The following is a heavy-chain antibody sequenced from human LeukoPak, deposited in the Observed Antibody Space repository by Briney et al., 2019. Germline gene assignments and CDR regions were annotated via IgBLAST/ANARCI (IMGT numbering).Heavy chain of an antibody. V-gene: IGHV3-21*01. J-gene: IGHJ4*02. CDR2: ISSSSSYI. D-gene: IGHD6-19*01. CDR3: AKVQGVSGLDY. CDR1: GFTFSSYS. Sequence: GGSLRLSCAASGFTFSSYSMNWVRQAPGKGLEWVSSISSSSSYIYYADSVKGRFTISRDNAKNSLYLQMNSLRAEDTAVYYCAKVQGVSGLDYWGQGTLVSVSS.